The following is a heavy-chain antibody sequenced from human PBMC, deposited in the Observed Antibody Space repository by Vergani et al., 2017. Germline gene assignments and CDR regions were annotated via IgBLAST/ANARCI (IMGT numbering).Heavy chain of an antibody. CDR1: GGSITSGSFY. Sequence: QLQLQESGPGLVKPSQTLSLTCTVSGGSITSGSFYWSWIRQPAGKGLEWIGRIHSSGTTNYNPSLKSRVPLSVYTSKNQLSLRMTSVTAADTAVYYCARDSWTSELRGVYWFDTWGQGTLVSVSS. CDR3: ARDSWTSELRGVYWFDT. CDR2: IHSSGTT. D-gene: IGHD3-10*01. J-gene: IGHJ5*02. V-gene: IGHV4-61*02.